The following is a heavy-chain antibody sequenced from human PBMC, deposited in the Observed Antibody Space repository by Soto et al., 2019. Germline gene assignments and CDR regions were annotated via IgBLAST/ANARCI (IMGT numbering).Heavy chain of an antibody. CDR3: APPHYSGSASPGMDV. D-gene: IGHD3-10*01. J-gene: IGHJ6*02. V-gene: IGHV2-5*02. CDR1: GFSLTTSGVG. CDR2: IYGVDDK. Sequence: QITLKESGPTLVKPTQTLTLTCTFSGFSLTTSGVGVGWIRQPPGKALEWLALIYGVDDKRYSPSLKSSLTITADTSKTQVVLTMTNRDPVATATYYCAPPHYSGSASPGMDVWGQGTTVTVSS.